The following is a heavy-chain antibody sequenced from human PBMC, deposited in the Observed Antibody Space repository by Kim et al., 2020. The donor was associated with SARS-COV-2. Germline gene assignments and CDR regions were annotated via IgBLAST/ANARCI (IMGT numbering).Heavy chain of an antibody. CDR3: ARDHQYSIDY. Sequence: SQTLSLTCVIPGDSVSSDSAAWNWIRQSPSRGLEWLGRTYYRSKWYYDYEDSVKSRITINPDTSKNQFSLQLKSVTPEDTAMYYCARDHQYSIDYWGQGTLVTVSS. CDR1: GDSVSSDSAA. D-gene: IGHD5-12*01. V-gene: IGHV6-1*01. J-gene: IGHJ4*02. CDR2: TYYRSKWYY.